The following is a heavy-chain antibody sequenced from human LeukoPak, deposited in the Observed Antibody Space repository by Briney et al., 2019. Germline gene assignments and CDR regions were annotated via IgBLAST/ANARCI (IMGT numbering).Heavy chain of an antibody. Sequence: PGGSLRLSCAASGFTFSSYAMSWVRQAPGKGLEWVSAISGSGGSTYYADSVKGRFTISRDNSKNTLYLQMNSLRAEDTAVYYCAKGYSSSWSPSHFDYWGQGTLVTVSS. D-gene: IGHD6-13*01. CDR2: ISGSGGST. V-gene: IGHV3-23*01. J-gene: IGHJ4*02. CDR1: GFTFSSYA. CDR3: AKGYSSSWSPSHFDY.